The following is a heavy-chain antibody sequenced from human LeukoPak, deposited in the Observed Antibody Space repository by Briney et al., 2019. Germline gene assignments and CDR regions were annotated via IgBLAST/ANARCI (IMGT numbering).Heavy chain of an antibody. Sequence: GESLQISCKGSGYIFTSYWIGWVRQLPGKGLEWVGIIYPIDSDIRYSPSFQGQVTISADKSISTAYLQWSSLKASDTAIYYCARSNHYDLDYWGQGTLVTVSS. V-gene: IGHV5-51*01. J-gene: IGHJ4*02. CDR3: ARSNHYDLDY. CDR1: GYIFTSYW. CDR2: IYPIDSDI. D-gene: IGHD5-12*01.